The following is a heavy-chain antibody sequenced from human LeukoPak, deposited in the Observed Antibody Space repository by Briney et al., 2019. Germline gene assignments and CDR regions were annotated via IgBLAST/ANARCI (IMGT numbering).Heavy chain of an antibody. Sequence: PSETLSLTCAVSGGSISSGGYYWSWIRQPPGKGLEWIGYIYYSGTTNYNPSLKSRVTISVDTPKNQFSLKLSSVTAADTAVYYCARGVYIAAAQYAYWGQGTLVTVSS. D-gene: IGHD6-13*01. CDR2: IYYSGTT. V-gene: IGHV4-61*08. CDR3: ARGVYIAAAQYAY. CDR1: GGSISSGGYY. J-gene: IGHJ4*02.